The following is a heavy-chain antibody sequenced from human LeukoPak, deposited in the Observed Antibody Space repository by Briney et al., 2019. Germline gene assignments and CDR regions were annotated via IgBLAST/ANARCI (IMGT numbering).Heavy chain of an antibody. CDR2: ISYTGST. CDR1: GGSISSFY. Sequence: NPSETLSLTCTVSGGSISSFYWNWMRQPPGKGLEWIGHISYTGSTNYNPSLKSRVTISVDTSRNQFSLKLSSVTAADTAVYYCARGVMATILTPFDYWGQGTLVTVSS. V-gene: IGHV4-59*12. CDR3: ARGVMATILTPFDY. D-gene: IGHD5-24*01. J-gene: IGHJ4*02.